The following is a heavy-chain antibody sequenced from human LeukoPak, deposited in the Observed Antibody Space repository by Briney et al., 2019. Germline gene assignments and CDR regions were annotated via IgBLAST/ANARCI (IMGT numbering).Heavy chain of an antibody. CDR3: ARQRPSYYDSSGYPDYFDY. CDR2: IYYSGST. CDR1: GGSISSSSYY. Sequence: SETLSLTCTVSGGSISSSSYYWGWIRQPPGKGLEWIGSIYYSGSTYYNPSLKSRVTISVDTSENQFSLKLSSVTAADTAVYYCARQRPSYYDSSGYPDYFDYWGQGTLVTVSS. D-gene: IGHD3-22*01. V-gene: IGHV4-39*01. J-gene: IGHJ4*02.